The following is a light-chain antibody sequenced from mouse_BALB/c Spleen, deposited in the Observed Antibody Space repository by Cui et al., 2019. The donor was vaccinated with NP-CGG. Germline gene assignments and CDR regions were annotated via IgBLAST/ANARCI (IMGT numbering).Light chain of an antibody. CDR2: GTN. V-gene: IGLV1*01. CDR3: ALWYSNHWV. Sequence: AVVIQEAAPTTSPGETVTLTCRSSTGAVTTSNYANWVQEKPDHLFTGLIGGTNNRPPGVPARFSGSLIGDKAALTITGAQTEDEAIYFCALWYSNHWVFGGGTKLTVL. CDR1: TGAVTTSNY. J-gene: IGLJ1*01.